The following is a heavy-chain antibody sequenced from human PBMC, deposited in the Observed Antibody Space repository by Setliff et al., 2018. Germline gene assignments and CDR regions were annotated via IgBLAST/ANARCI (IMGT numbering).Heavy chain of an antibody. D-gene: IGHD3-10*01. CDR3: ARESATIGEFPLYYFDK. CDR1: GDSISSGNW. V-gene: IGHV4-4*02. Sequence: KTSETLSLTCAVSGDSISSGNWWSWVRQPPEKGLEWIGEINHSGNTNYNPSLKSRVTISLDSSKNQFSLRLSSVTAADADVYFCARESATIGEFPLYYFDKWGQGIPVTVSS. CDR2: INHSGNT. J-gene: IGHJ4*02.